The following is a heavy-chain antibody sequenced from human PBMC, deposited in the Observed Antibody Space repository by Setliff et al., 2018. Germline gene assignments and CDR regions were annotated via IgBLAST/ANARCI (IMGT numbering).Heavy chain of an antibody. D-gene: IGHD3-10*01. CDR2: ISAYNGNT. J-gene: IGHJ6*02. CDR3: ARDVGPPDEAIWFGAYMDV. V-gene: IGHV1-18*01. CDR1: GYTFTSYG. Sequence: GASVKVSCKASGYTFTSYGISWVRQAPGQGLEWMGWISAYNGNTNYAQKLQGRVTMTTDTSTSTAYMELRSLRSDDTAVYYCARDVGPPDEAIWFGAYMDVWGQGTTVTV.